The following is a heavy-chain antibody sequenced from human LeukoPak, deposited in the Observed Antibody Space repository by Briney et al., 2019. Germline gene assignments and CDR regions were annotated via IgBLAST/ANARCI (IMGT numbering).Heavy chain of an antibody. V-gene: IGHV3-30*03. D-gene: IGHD1-26*01. Sequence: GGSLRLSCAASGFTFSSYGMHWVRQAPGKGLEWVAVISYDGSNKYYADSVKGRFTISRDNSKNTLYLQMNSLRAEDTAVYYCARVGANGGALDYWGQGTLVTVSS. CDR1: GFTFSSYG. J-gene: IGHJ4*02. CDR3: ARVGANGGALDY. CDR2: ISYDGSNK.